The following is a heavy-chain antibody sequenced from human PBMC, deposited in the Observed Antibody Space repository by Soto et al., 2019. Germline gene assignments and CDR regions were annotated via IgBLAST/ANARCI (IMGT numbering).Heavy chain of an antibody. Sequence: PSETLSLTCTVSGGSISSYYWSWIRQPPGKGLEWIGYIYYSGSTNYNPSIKSRVTISVDTSKNQFSLKLSSVTAADTAVYYCARAGYQNWFDPWGQGTLVTVSS. CDR2: IYYSGST. CDR1: GGSISSYY. CDR3: ARAGYQNWFDP. V-gene: IGHV4-59*01. D-gene: IGHD2-15*01. J-gene: IGHJ5*02.